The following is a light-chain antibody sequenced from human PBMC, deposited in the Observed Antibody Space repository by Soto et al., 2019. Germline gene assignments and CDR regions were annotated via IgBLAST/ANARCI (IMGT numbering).Light chain of an antibody. CDR2: EVS. CDR3: SSYAGSNNLV. Sequence: SVLTKPPSAYGSPGESVTISCTGTSSDVGGYNYVSWYQQHPGKAPKLMIYEVSKRPSGVPDRFSGSKSGNTASLTVSGLQAEDEADYYCSSYAGSNNLVFGTGTKVTVL. J-gene: IGLJ1*01. V-gene: IGLV2-8*01. CDR1: SSDVGGYNY.